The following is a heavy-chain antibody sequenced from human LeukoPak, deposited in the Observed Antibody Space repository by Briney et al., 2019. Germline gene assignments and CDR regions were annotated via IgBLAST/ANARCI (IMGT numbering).Heavy chain of an antibody. CDR1: GGTFSSYA. V-gene: IGHV1-69*05. J-gene: IGHJ6*03. D-gene: IGHD4-11*01. Sequence: GASVKVSCKASGGTFSSYAISWVRQAPGQGLEWMGGIIPIFGTANYAQKFQGRVTITTDTSTSTAYMELRSLRSDDTAVYYCARGPVTTWRDYYYYMDVWGKGTTVTVSS. CDR2: IIPIFGTA. CDR3: ARGPVTTWRDYYYYMDV.